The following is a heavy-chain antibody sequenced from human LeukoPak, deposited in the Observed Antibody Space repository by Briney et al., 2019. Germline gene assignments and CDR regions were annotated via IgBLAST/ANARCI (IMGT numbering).Heavy chain of an antibody. Sequence: NSSETLSLTCTVSSGSISSYYWSWIRQPPGKGLEWIGYIYYSGSTNYNPSLKSRVTISVDTSKSQFSLKLSSVTAADTAVYYCARLRITMVRGVTNWFDPWGQGTLVTVSS. D-gene: IGHD3-10*01. J-gene: IGHJ5*02. CDR3: ARLRITMVRGVTNWFDP. CDR2: IYYSGST. V-gene: IGHV4-59*01. CDR1: SGSISSYY.